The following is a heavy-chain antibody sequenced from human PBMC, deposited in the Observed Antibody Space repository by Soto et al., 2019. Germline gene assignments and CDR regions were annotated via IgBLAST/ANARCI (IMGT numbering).Heavy chain of an antibody. D-gene: IGHD3-10*01. V-gene: IGHV3-30-3*01. J-gene: IGHJ5*02. Sequence: QVHLVESGGGVVQPGRSLRLSCAASGFTFSTYAIHWVRQAPGKGLVWVALISYDGSNKYYADSVKGRFTISRDNSKNTLYLQMNSLSADDTAVYYCARAVSGSGTKGLDPWGQGILVTVSS. CDR1: GFTFSTYA. CDR3: ARAVSGSGTKGLDP. CDR2: ISYDGSNK.